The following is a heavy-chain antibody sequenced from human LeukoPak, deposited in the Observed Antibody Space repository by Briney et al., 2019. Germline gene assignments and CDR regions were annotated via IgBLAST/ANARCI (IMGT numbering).Heavy chain of an antibody. V-gene: IGHV3-23*01. CDR2: ISGSGGST. D-gene: IGHD6-19*01. J-gene: IGHJ4*02. CDR3: AKPPGIAVAGYLGY. Sequence: GGPLRLSCAASGFTFSSYAMSWVRQAPGKGLEWVSAISGSGGSTYYADSVKGRFTISRDNSKNTLYLQMNSLRAEDTAVYYCAKPPGIAVAGYLGYWGQGTLVTVSS. CDR1: GFTFSSYA.